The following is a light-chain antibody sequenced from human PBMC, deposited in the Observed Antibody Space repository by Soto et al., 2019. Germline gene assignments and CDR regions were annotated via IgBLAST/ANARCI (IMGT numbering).Light chain of an antibody. J-gene: IGKJ3*01. CDR2: AAS. Sequence: IQRTQSPSSLSASVGARVTITSRARQSISSSLNWYQHKPGKAPKLMIYAASSLQSGVPSRLSGSGSGTDFTHAISSLQSEAVGTYYCQQSYRTPFTFGPGTKVDFK. CDR3: QQSYRTPFT. V-gene: IGKV1-39*01. CDR1: QSISSS.